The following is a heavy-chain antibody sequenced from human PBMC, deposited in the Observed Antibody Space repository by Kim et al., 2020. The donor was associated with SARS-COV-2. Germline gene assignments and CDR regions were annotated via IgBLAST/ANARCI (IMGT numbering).Heavy chain of an antibody. CDR3: AQDRLREAGRDDL. V-gene: IGHV3-23*01. J-gene: IGHJ4*02. D-gene: IGHD6-13*01. CDR1: GFTFSNYV. Sequence: GGSLRLSCAASGFTFSNYVMAWVRQSPGKGLEWVSSVSGRGDNTYYIDSVKGRFTISRDNSKNTLYLQMTSLRVEDTAIYFCAQDRLREAGRDDLWGQGTLVTVSS. CDR2: VSGRGDNT.